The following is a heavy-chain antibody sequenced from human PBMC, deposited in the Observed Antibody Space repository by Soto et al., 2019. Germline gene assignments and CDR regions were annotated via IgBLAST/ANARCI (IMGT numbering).Heavy chain of an antibody. J-gene: IGHJ6*03. Sequence: PGGSLRLSCAASGLTFSSYAMSWVRQAPGKGLEWVSSISFSGDRPSYADSVKGRFTISRDNSRNTLYLQMNSLRAEDTAVYYCANVGLLRSRYMDVRGKGPSRTVSS. D-gene: IGHD2-15*01. CDR2: ISFSGDRP. CDR1: GLTFSSYA. CDR3: ANVGLLRSRYMDV. V-gene: IGHV3-23*01.